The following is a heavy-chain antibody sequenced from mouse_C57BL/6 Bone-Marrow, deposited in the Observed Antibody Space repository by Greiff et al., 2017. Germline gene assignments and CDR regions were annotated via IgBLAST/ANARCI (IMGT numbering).Heavy chain of an antibody. CDR2: ISNGGGST. D-gene: IGHD4-1*01. CDR3: ARHGEDNWPFAY. V-gene: IGHV5-12*01. J-gene: IGHJ3*01. Sequence: DVMLVESGGGLVQPGGSLKLSCAASGFTFSDYYMYWVRQTPEKRLEWVAYISNGGGSTYYPDTVKGRFTISRDNAKNTLYLQMSRLKSEDTAMYYCARHGEDNWPFAYWGQGTLVTVSA. CDR1: GFTFSDYY.